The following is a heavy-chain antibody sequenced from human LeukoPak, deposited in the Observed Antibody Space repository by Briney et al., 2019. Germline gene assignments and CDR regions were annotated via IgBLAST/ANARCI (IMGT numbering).Heavy chain of an antibody. Sequence: PSETLSLTCTVPGGSISSSDYYWGWIRQPPGRGLEWIGTIYYSGSTSYNPSLKSRVTISVDTSKNQFSLKLSSVTAADTAVYYCARGLYSSSWYFQHWGQGTLVTVSS. CDR1: GGSISSSDYY. CDR3: ARGLYSSSWYFQH. V-gene: IGHV4-39*07. D-gene: IGHD6-13*01. CDR2: IYYSGST. J-gene: IGHJ1*01.